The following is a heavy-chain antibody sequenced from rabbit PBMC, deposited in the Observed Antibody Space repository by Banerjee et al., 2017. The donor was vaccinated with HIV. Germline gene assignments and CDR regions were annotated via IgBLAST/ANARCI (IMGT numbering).Heavy chain of an antibody. J-gene: IGHJ4*01. CDR2: INTDGHT. CDR1: GFSLSSYW. D-gene: IGHD2-1*01. CDR3: ARDYAYDDVAIFNL. Sequence: QEQLKETGGGLVQPGGSLTLTCTASGFSLSSYWMSWVRQAPGKGLEYIGFINTDGHTYYANWVNGRFTISRDNAQNTMDLQMNSLTAADTATYFCARDYAYDDVAIFNLWGPGTLVTVS. V-gene: IGHV1S29*01.